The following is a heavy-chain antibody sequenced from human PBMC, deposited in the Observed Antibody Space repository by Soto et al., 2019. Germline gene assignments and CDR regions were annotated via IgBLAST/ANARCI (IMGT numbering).Heavy chain of an antibody. J-gene: IGHJ4*02. D-gene: IGHD4-17*01. V-gene: IGHV1-8*01. Sequence: QVQLVQYGAEVKKPGASVKFSCKASGDTFTSYDINWVRQATGQGLEWMGWMNPNSGNTGYAQKFQGRVTMTRNTSISTAYIELSSLRSEDTAVYYCARSTNDYGDRHWGQGPLVNVSS. CDR2: MNPNSGNT. CDR3: ARSTNDYGDRH. CDR1: GDTFTSYD.